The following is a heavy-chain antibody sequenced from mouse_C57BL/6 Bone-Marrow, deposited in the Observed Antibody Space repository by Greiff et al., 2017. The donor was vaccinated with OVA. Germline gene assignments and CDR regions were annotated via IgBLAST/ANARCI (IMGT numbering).Heavy chain of an antibody. CDR3: ARVHYYGSGDYYAMDY. CDR2: ISDGGSYT. Sequence: DVMLVESGGGLVKPGGSLKLSCAASGFTFSSYAMSWVRQTPEKRLEWVATISDGGSYTYYPDNVKGRFTISRDNAKNNLYLQMSHLKSEDTAMYYCARVHYYGSGDYYAMDYWGQGTSVTVSS. J-gene: IGHJ4*01. D-gene: IGHD1-1*01. V-gene: IGHV5-4*03. CDR1: GFTFSSYA.